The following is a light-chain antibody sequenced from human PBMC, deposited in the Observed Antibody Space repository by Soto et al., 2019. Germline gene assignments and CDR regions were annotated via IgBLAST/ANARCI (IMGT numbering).Light chain of an antibody. Sequence: DIQMTQSPSTLSASVGGRVTITCRASQSLSSWLAWYQQKPGKAPNLLIYDASNLESGVPSRFSGSGSGTEFTLIISSLQPDDVATYYCQQYSTYPGTFGQGTKVEIK. CDR3: QQYSTYPGT. V-gene: IGKV1-5*01. CDR2: DAS. CDR1: QSLSSW. J-gene: IGKJ1*01.